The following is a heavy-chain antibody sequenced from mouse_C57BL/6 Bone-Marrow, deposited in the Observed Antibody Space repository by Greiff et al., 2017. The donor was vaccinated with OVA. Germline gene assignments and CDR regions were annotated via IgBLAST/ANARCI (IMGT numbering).Heavy chain of an antibody. J-gene: IGHJ4*01. CDR3: ERYEGTSYAMDY. CDR2: IRNKANGYTT. Sequence: EVKLVESGGGLVQPGGSLSLSCAASGFTFTDYYMSWVRQPPGKALEWLGFIRNKANGYTTEYSASVMGRFTISSDNSQSILYLQMNALRAEDSATYYCERYEGTSYAMDYWGQGTSVTVSS. CDR1: GFTFTDYY. D-gene: IGHD3-3*01. V-gene: IGHV7-3*01.